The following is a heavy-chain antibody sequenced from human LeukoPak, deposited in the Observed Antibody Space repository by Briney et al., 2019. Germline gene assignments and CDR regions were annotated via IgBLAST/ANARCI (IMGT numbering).Heavy chain of an antibody. D-gene: IGHD6-6*01. J-gene: IGHJ3*02. CDR1: GYSFTSYW. V-gene: IGHV5-51*01. CDR2: IYPGDSDT. CDR3: ARPLAARQFNAFDI. Sequence: ESLKISCKGSGYSFTSYWIGWVRQMPGKNLEWMGIIYPGDSDTKYSPSFQGQVTFSADKSISTAYLQWSRLKASDTAMYYCARPLAARQFNAFDIWGQGTMVTVSS.